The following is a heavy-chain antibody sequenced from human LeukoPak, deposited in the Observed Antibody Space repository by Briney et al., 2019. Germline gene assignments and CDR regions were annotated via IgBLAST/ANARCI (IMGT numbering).Heavy chain of an antibody. V-gene: IGHV1-2*02. CDR3: ASRGAGYCSSTSCYTD. CDR1: GYTFTGYY. D-gene: IGHD2-2*01. J-gene: IGHJ4*02. CDR2: INPNSGVT. Sequence: ASVKVSCKASGYTFTGYYMHWVRQAPGQGLEWMGWINPNSGVTNYAQKFQGRVTMTRDTSISTAYMELSRLRSDDAAVYSCASRGAGYCSSTSCYTDWGQGTLVTVSS.